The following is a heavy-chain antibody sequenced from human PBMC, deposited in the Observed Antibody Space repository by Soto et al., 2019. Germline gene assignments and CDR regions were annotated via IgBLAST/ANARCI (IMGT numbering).Heavy chain of an antibody. CDR2: IYYSGST. V-gene: IGHV4-39*07. CDR1: GGSISSYY. Sequence: SETLSLTCTVSGGSISSYYWGWIRQPPGKGLEWIGSIYYSGSTYYNPSLKSRVTISVDTSKNQFSLKLSSVTAADTAVYYCASPGYSSGWYAFDIWGQGTMVTVSS. CDR3: ASPGYSSGWYAFDI. D-gene: IGHD6-19*01. J-gene: IGHJ3*02.